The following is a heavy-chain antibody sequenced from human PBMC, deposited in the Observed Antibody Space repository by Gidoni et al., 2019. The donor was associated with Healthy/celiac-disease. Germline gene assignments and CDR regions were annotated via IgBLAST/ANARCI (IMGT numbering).Heavy chain of an antibody. CDR1: GYTFTSYA. D-gene: IGHD2-15*01. Sequence: QVQLVQSGAEVKKPGASVKVSCKASGYTFTSYAMHWVRQAPGQRLEWMGWINAGNGNTKYSQKFQGRVTITRDTSASTAYMELSSLRSEDTAVYYCARWGYCSGGSCYDAFDIWGQGTMVTVSS. CDR3: ARWGYCSGGSCYDAFDI. V-gene: IGHV1-3*01. J-gene: IGHJ3*02. CDR2: INAGNGNT.